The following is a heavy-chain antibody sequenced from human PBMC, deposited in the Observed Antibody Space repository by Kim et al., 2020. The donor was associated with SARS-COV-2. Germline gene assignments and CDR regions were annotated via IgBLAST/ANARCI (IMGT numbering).Heavy chain of an antibody. D-gene: IGHD3-22*01. CDR1: GFMLSIYN. CDR3: ARDYYNSSGYYYGGY. CDR2: ISTTSSSI. Sequence: GGSLRLSCAASGFMLSIYNMNWVRQAPGKGLEWLSYISTTSSSIYYADSVKGRFTISRDNAKNSLYLQMNSLRDEDTAVYYCARDYYNSSGYYYGGYWGQGTRVTVSS. V-gene: IGHV3-48*02. J-gene: IGHJ4*02.